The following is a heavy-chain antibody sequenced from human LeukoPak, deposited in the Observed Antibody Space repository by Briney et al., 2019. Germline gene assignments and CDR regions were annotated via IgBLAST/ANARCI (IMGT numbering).Heavy chain of an antibody. D-gene: IGHD4-17*01. CDR3: ARGGTNDYGDYGMSPGAFDI. Sequence: PGRSLRLSCAASGFTFSSYAMHWVRQAPGNGQEGVAVISYDGSNKYYADSVKGRLTIYRDNHKNTLSLQINSLRAQDTAVYYCARGGTNDYGDYGMSPGAFDIWGQGTMVTVSS. V-gene: IGHV3-30*04. CDR2: ISYDGSNK. CDR1: GFTFSSYA. J-gene: IGHJ3*02.